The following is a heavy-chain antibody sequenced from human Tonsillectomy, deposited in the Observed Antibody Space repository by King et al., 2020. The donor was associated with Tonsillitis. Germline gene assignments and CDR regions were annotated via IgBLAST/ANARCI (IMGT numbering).Heavy chain of an antibody. CDR3: SRDPRTCFYTGLGGMDV. J-gene: IGHJ6*02. Sequence: QLVQSGAEVKKPGSSVKVSCKASGGTFSNYASSWVRQAPGQGLEWMGGIIPILGIAKYAQKIQGRATITADKSTGTDYMELSSLKFDDTAAYYCSRDPRTCFYTGLGGMDVWGQGTTVTVSS. V-gene: IGHV1-69*10. D-gene: IGHD3/OR15-3a*01. CDR2: IIPILGIA. CDR1: GGTFSNYA.